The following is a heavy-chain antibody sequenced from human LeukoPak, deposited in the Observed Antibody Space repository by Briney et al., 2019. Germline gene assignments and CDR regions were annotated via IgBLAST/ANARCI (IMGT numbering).Heavy chain of an antibody. J-gene: IGHJ4*02. D-gene: IGHD3-3*01. CDR2: INHSGST. CDR1: GGSFSGYY. Sequence: PSETLSLTCAVYGGSFSGYYWSWIRQPPGKGLEWIGEINHSGSTNYNPSLKSRVTISVDTSKNQFSLKLSSVTAADTAVYYCARRISEGDFWSGYYGTYPFDYWGQGTLVTVSS. V-gene: IGHV4-34*01. CDR3: ARRISEGDFWSGYYGTYPFDY.